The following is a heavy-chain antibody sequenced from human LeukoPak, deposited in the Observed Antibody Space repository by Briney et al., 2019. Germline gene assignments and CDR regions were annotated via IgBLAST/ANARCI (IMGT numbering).Heavy chain of an antibody. V-gene: IGHV4-38-2*02. D-gene: IGHD3-10*01. Sequence: KPSETLSLTCTVSGYSISSGYYWGWIRQPPGKGLEWIGSIYHSGSTYYNPSLKSRVTISVDTSKNQFSLKLSSVTAADTAVYYCARDGATLLWFGELLNNWFDPWGQGTLVTISS. CDR1: GYSISSGYY. J-gene: IGHJ5*02. CDR2: IYHSGST. CDR3: ARDGATLLWFGELLNNWFDP.